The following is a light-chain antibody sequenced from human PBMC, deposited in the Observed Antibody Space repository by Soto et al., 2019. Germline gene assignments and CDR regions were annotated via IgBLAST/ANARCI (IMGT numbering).Light chain of an antibody. CDR2: EVN. Sequence: QSVLTQPASVSGSPGQSITISCTGTNSDVGGFNYVSWYQQHPGKAPKLMIYEVNNRPSGVSNRFSGSKSGNTASLTISGLQAEDEADYYCSSYRSGGTAVFGGGTKVTVL. CDR1: NSDVGGFNY. J-gene: IGLJ2*01. V-gene: IGLV2-14*01. CDR3: SSYRSGGTAV.